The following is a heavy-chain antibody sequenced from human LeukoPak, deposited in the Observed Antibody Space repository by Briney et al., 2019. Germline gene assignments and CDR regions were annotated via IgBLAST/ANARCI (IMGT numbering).Heavy chain of an antibody. CDR3: AKVYSSSWYRPLGDWFDP. CDR1: GFTFSSYA. D-gene: IGHD6-13*01. CDR2: ISGSGGST. J-gene: IGHJ5*02. Sequence: SGGSLRLSCAASGFTFSSYAMSWVRRAPGKGLEWVSAISGSGGSTYYADSVRGRFTISRDNSKNTLYLQMNSLRAEDTAVYYCAKVYSSSWYRPLGDWFDPWGQGTLVTVSS. V-gene: IGHV3-23*01.